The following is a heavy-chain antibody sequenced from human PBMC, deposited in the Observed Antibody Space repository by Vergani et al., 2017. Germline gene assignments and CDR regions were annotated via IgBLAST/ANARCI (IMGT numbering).Heavy chain of an antibody. CDR3: ARISKHRTYYYDNSDFSI. CDR2: IIPMDGTT. J-gene: IGHJ4*02. V-gene: IGHV1-69*11. CDR1: GGTFSSYG. Sequence: QVQLVQSGTEMKKPGSSVKVSCKASGGTFSSYGLSWVRQAPGQGLEWMGRIIPMDGTTNYAQKYQGRVTMTADESTSTAFMELRSLRSEDTAVYYCARISKHRTYYYDNSDFSIWGQGTLVTVSS. D-gene: IGHD3-22*01.